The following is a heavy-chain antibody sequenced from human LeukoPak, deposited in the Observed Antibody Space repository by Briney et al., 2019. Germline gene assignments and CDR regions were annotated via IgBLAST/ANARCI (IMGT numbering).Heavy chain of an antibody. V-gene: IGHV3-33*01. Sequence: GGSLRLSCAASGFTFSSYDMHWVRQAPGKGLEWVAVIWYDGSNKYYADSVKGRFTISRDNSKNTLYLQMNSLRAEDTAVYYCARDPYCSSTSCYVWGGWFDPWGQGTLVTVSS. CDR3: ARDPYCSSTSCYVWGGWFDP. D-gene: IGHD2-2*01. CDR2: IWYDGSNK. CDR1: GFTFSSYD. J-gene: IGHJ5*02.